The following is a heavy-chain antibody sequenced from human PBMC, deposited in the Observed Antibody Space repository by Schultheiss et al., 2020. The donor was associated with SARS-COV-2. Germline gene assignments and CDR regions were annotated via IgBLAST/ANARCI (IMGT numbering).Heavy chain of an antibody. CDR1: GGTFSSYT. CDR2: IIPMLDVA. J-gene: IGHJ4*02. D-gene: IGHD1-20*01. V-gene: IGHV1-69*02. Sequence: SVKVSCKASGGTFSSYTIGWVRQVPGQGLEWMGRIIPMLDVATYAQKFQGRVTITADKSTSTAYMELSSLRSEDTAVYYCANNWNLDSWGQGTLVTVSS. CDR3: ANNWNLDS.